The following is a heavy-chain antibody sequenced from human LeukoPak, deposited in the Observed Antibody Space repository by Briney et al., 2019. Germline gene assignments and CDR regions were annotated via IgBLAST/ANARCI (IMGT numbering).Heavy chain of an antibody. CDR3: TWSGLKIES. V-gene: IGHV3-15*01. D-gene: IGHD3-3*01. Sequence: PGGSLRLSCAASGFTVSSNYMSWVRQAPGKGLEWVAQIKTETDGGPTDYAAPVKGRFTISRDDSKNMLFLQMNSLKTEDTAIYYCTWSGLKIESWGQGTLVTVSS. CDR1: GFTVSSNY. J-gene: IGHJ4*02. CDR2: IKTETDGGPT.